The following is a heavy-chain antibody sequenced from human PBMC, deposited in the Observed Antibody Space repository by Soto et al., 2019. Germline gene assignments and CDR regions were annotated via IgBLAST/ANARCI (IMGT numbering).Heavy chain of an antibody. D-gene: IGHD2-8*01. CDR3: VKGLYCTTGVCYHSVSVYYFDF. CDR2: VSGSGIST. V-gene: IGHV3-23*01. CDR1: GFTFSDFA. Sequence: GGSLRLSCAASGFTFSDFALTWVRQAPGKGLEWVSTVSGSGISTYYADSVKGRFTISRDNSKNTLYLQMNSLTAEDTAVYYCVKGLYCTTGVCYHSVSVYYFDFWGQGTLVTVSS. J-gene: IGHJ4*02.